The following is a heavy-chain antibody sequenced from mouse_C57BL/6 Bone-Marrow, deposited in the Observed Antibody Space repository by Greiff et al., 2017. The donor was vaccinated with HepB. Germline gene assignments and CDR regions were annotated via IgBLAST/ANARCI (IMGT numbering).Heavy chain of an antibody. J-gene: IGHJ4*01. CDR3: ARETNREMDY. CDR1: GFTFSDFY. V-gene: IGHV7-1*01. D-gene: IGHD4-1*01. CDR2: SRNKANDYTT. Sequence: EVKLVESGGGLVQSGRSLRLSCATSGFTFSDFYMEWVRQAPGKGLEWIASSRNKANDYTTEYSASVKSRFIVSRDTSQSNLYLQMNALRAEDTAIDFCARETNREMDYWGQGTSVTVSS.